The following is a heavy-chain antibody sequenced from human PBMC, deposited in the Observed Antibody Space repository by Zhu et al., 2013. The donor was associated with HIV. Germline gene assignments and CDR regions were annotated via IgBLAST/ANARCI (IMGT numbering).Heavy chain of an antibody. CDR3: AKLSRYGGNAVDYFDY. CDR2: ISGSGGST. D-gene: IGHD4-17*01. J-gene: IGHJ4*02. V-gene: IGHV3-23*01. Sequence: EVQLLESGGGLVQPGGSLRLSCAASGFTFSSYAMSWVRQAPGKGLEWVSAISGSGGSTYYADSVKGRFTISRDNSKNTLYLQMNSLRAEDTAVYYCAKLSRYGGNAVDYFDYWGQGTLVTVSS. CDR1: GFTFSSYA.